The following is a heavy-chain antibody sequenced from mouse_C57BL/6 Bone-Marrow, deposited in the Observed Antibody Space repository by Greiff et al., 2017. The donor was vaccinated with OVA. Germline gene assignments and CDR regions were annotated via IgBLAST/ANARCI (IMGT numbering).Heavy chain of an antibody. Sequence: EVQGVESGGDLVKPGGSLKLSCAASGFTFSSYGMSWVRQTPDKRLEWVATISSGGSYTYYPDSVKGRFTISRDNAKNTLYLQMSSLKSEDTAMYYCARIPPYYYASYYFDYWGQGTTLTVSS. V-gene: IGHV5-6*01. CDR3: ARIPPYYYASYYFDY. CDR2: ISSGGSYT. D-gene: IGHD1-1*01. J-gene: IGHJ2*01. CDR1: GFTFSSYG.